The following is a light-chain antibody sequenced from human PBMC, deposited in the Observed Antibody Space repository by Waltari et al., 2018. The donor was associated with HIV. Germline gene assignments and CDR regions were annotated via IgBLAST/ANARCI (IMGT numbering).Light chain of an antibody. CDR3: AAWDDSLNGWV. V-gene: IGLV1-44*01. CDR2: SNN. Sequence: QSELTQRPSATGAPGPGVDTSCSGGRCTIGRNIVNWYQQRRGTAPKLRIDSNNQRPSGVAGQCSGAESGPSASRAVRVLQSGEEADYYCAAWDDSLNGWVFGGETKLT. J-gene: IGLJ3*02. CDR1: RCTIGRNI.